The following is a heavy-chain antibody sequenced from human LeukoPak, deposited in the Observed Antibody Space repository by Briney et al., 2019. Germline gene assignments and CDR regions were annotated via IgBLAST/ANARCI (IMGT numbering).Heavy chain of an antibody. D-gene: IGHD2/OR15-2a*01. CDR1: GATFTSYA. Sequence: SSGKLSCKASGATFTSYAISRVRQAPGQGLEWMGGIIPIFGSANYAQMFQGRVTINADESPNTDNMELSSLRSDDTAGYYGARDLSGYFDYWGQGTLVTVSS. V-gene: IGHV1-69*13. J-gene: IGHJ4*02. CDR2: IIPIFGSA. CDR3: ARDLSGYFDY.